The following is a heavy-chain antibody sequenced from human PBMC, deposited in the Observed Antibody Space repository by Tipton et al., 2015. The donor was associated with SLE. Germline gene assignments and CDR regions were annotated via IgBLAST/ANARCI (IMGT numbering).Heavy chain of an antibody. CDR3: AREGARGYNWFDP. V-gene: IGHV4-39*07. CDR2: IYYSGST. CDR1: GGSISSSSYY. J-gene: IGHJ5*02. Sequence: LRLSCTVSGGSISSSSYYWGWIRQPPGKGLEWIGSIYYSGSTYYNPSLKSRVTISVDTSRNQLSLKLSSVTAADTAVYYCAREGARGYNWFDPWGQGTLVTVSS. D-gene: IGHD1-26*01.